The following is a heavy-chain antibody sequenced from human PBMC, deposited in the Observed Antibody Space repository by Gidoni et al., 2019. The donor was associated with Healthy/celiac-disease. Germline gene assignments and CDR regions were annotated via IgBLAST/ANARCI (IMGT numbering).Heavy chain of an antibody. CDR1: VGSFSGYY. J-gene: IGHJ4*02. CDR3: ARGRNYYDSSGYYHTLED. V-gene: IGHV4-34*01. CDR2: INHSGST. D-gene: IGHD3-22*01. Sequence: QVQLQQWGAGLLKPSETLSLTCAVYVGSFSGYYWSWIRQPPGKGLEWIGEINHSGSTNYNPSLKSRVTISVDTSKNQFSLKLSSVTAADTAVYYCARGRNYYDSSGYYHTLEDWGQGTLVTVSS.